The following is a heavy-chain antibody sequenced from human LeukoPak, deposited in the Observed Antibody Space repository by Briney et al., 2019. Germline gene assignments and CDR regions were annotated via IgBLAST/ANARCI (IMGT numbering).Heavy chain of an antibody. J-gene: IGHJ4*02. V-gene: IGHV4-59*01. CDR3: ARGSSGYTPLDY. CDR1: GSSISSYY. Sequence: SETLSLTCTVSGSSISSYYWSWIRQPPGKGLEWIGYIYYSGSTNYNPSLKSRVTISVDTSKNQFSLKLSSVTAADTAVYYCARGSSGYTPLDYWGQGTLVTVSS. CDR2: IYYSGST. D-gene: IGHD3-22*01.